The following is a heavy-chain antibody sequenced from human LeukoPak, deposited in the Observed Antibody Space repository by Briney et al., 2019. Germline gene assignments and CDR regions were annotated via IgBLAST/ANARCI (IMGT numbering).Heavy chain of an antibody. V-gene: IGHV3-23*01. CDR1: GFPFSSYA. CDR3: AKEGSPMVATTMDV. J-gene: IGHJ6*02. D-gene: IGHD5-12*01. CDR2: ISDSGGRT. Sequence: GGSLRLSCAASGFPFSSYAMSWVRQAPGKGLEWVSVISDSGGRTYSAASVKGRFTISRDNSKDTLYLQMSSLRAEDTAVYYCAKEGSPMVATTMDVWGQGTTVTVSS.